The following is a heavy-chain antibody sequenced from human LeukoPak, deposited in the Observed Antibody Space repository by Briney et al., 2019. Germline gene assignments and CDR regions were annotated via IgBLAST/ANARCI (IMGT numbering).Heavy chain of an antibody. V-gene: IGHV4-34*01. CDR3: ARGKGYCSGGSCYPEFDP. CDR1: GGSFSGYY. D-gene: IGHD2-15*01. J-gene: IGHJ5*02. Sequence: SETLSLTCAVYGGSFSGYYWSWIRQPPGKGLEWIGEINHSGSTNYNPSLKSRVTISVDTSKNQFSLKLSSVTAADTAVYYCARGKGYCSGGSCYPEFDPWGQGTLVTVSS. CDR2: INHSGST.